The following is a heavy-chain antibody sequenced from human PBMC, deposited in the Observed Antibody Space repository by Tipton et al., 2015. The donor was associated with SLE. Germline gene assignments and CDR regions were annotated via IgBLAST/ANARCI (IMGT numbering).Heavy chain of an antibody. J-gene: IGHJ4*02. Sequence: SLRLSCAASGFTFSSYSMNWVRQAPGKGLEWVSSISSSSSYIYYADSVKGRFTISRDNAKNSLYLQMNSLRAEDTAVYYCARSDYEYCSSTSCYGPHFDYWGQGTLVTVSS. CDR2: ISSSSSYI. V-gene: IGHV3-21*01. CDR1: GFTFSSYS. D-gene: IGHD2-2*01. CDR3: ARSDYEYCSSTSCYGPHFDY.